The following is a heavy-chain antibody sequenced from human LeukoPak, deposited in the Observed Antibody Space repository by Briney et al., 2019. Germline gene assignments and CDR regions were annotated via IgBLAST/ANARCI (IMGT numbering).Heavy chain of an antibody. CDR1: GFTVSSNY. J-gene: IGHJ4*02. Sequence: GGSLRLSCAASGFTVSSNYMSWVRQAPGKGLEWVSIIYSGGSTYYADSVKGRFTISRDNSKNTLYLQMNSLRAEDTAVYYCARVAKRNYYFDYWGQGTLVTVSS. V-gene: IGHV3-66*01. CDR2: IYSGGST. CDR3: ARVAKRNYYFDY.